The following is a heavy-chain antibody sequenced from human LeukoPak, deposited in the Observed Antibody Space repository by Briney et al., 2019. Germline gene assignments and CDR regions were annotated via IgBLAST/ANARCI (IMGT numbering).Heavy chain of an antibody. CDR1: GFTLSSYW. CDR3: TRDWRNGGMDV. Sequence: GGSLRLSCAASGFTLSSYWMHWVRQAPGKGLAWVSGADGDGGTTTYADSVKGRYTISRDNVKNTLYLQMNSLKAEDTAVYYCTRDWRNGGMDVWGQGTTVTVSS. V-gene: IGHV3-74*01. J-gene: IGHJ6*02. CDR2: ADGDGGTT. D-gene: IGHD3-3*01.